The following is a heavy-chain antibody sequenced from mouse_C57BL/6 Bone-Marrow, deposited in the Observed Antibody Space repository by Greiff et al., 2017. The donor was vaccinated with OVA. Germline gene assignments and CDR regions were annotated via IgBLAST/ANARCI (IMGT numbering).Heavy chain of an antibody. Sequence: QVQLKESGAELARPGASVKLSCKASGYTFTSYGISWVKQRTGQGLEWIGEIYPRSGNTYYNEKFKGKATLTADKSSSTAYMELRSLTSEDSAVYFCARLDDGFLFDYWGQGTTLTVSS. CDR1: GYTFTSYG. V-gene: IGHV1-81*01. J-gene: IGHJ2*01. D-gene: IGHD2-3*01. CDR3: ARLDDGFLFDY. CDR2: IYPRSGNT.